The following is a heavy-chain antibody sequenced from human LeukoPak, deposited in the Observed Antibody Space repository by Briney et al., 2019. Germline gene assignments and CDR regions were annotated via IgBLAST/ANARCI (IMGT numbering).Heavy chain of an antibody. J-gene: IGHJ4*02. D-gene: IGHD3-10*01. CDR3: ARELWGVADY. CDR2: INHTGSA. Sequence: SETLSLTCAVCGGTFSGHHWTWIRQSPGKGLEWIGEINHTGSANYNPSLKSRVTISVDTSKNQFSLKLTSVTAADPAVYFCARELWGVADYWGQGTLVTVSS. CDR1: GGTFSGHH. V-gene: IGHV4-34*01.